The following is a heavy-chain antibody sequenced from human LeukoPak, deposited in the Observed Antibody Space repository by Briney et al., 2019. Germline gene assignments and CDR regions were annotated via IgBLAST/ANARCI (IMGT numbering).Heavy chain of an antibody. J-gene: IGHJ5*02. Sequence: ASVTVSFTSSGYMFTFYGITWVRQAPGQGLEWMGWISPHNGQTLYAQEVQDRLIMTTDASTTTAYMDLRSLRSDGTAVYYCAKTMECHLNDLWGQGTLVTVSS. CDR2: ISPHNGQT. CDR1: GYMFTFYG. V-gene: IGHV1-18*01. CDR3: AKTMECHLNDL. D-gene: IGHD3-3*01.